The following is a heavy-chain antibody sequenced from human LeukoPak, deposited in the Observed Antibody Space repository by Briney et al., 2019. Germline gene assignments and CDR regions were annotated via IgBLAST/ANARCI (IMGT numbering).Heavy chain of an antibody. V-gene: IGHV3-7*01. Sequence: GGSLRLSCAASGFTFNIYWMSWVRQTPGKGLEWVANIKQYGREKYYVDSVKGRFTISRDNAKNSLYLQMNSLRAEDTAVYYCARPGYCSGDTCYVPFDYWGQGTLVTVSS. CDR1: GFTFNIYW. D-gene: IGHD2-15*01. CDR3: ARPGYCSGDTCYVPFDY. J-gene: IGHJ4*02. CDR2: IKQYGREK.